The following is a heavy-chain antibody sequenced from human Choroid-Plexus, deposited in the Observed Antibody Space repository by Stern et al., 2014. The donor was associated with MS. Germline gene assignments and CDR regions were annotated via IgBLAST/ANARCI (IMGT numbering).Heavy chain of an antibody. CDR2: VSYDGSNK. D-gene: IGHD2/OR15-2a*01. J-gene: IGHJ5*02. Sequence: DQLVESGGGVVQPGRPLRLSCVASGFTFGSCAMHWVRQAPGKGLEWVAGVSYDGSNKYYADSVKGRFTISRDNSQNTLYMQMSSLRPEDTALYYCAKDRQYLTYFFDHWGQGSLVTVSS. CDR1: GFTFGSCA. CDR3: AKDRQYLTYFFDH. V-gene: IGHV3-30*18.